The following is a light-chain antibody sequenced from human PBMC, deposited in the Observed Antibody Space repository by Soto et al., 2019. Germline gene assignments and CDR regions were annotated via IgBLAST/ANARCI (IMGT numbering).Light chain of an antibody. V-gene: IGLV1-51*01. J-gene: IGLJ1*01. CDR1: SSNIGGNS. CDR2: DDN. CDR3: GSWDSSLSAYV. Sequence: HSALTQPPSVSAAPGQKVTISCSGSSSNIGGNSVSWHQQLPGTAPKLLIYDDNKRPSGIPDRFSGSKSGTSATLGITGFQTGDEADYYCGSWDSSLSAYVFGTGTKVTVL.